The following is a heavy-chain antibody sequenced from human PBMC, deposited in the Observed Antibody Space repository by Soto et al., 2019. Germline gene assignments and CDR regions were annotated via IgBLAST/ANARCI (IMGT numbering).Heavy chain of an antibody. CDR1: GYTFTSYG. V-gene: IGHV1-18*01. J-gene: IGHJ4*02. Sequence: QVQLVQSGAEVKKPGASVKVSCKASGYTFTSYGISWVRQAPGQGLEWMAWISAYTGNTNYAQKLQGRVTMTTDTSTSTAYMELRSLRSDDTAVYDCAIVIAAADDFDYWGQGTLVTVSS. D-gene: IGHD6-13*01. CDR2: ISAYTGNT. CDR3: AIVIAAADDFDY.